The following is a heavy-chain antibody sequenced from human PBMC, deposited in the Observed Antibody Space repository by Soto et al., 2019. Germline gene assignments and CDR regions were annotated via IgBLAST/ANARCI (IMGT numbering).Heavy chain of an antibody. V-gene: IGHV1-3*01. CDR2: INAGNGNT. CDR3: ARELTYSSRWYEYYYYYGMDV. J-gene: IGHJ6*02. Sequence: GXSVKVTCKASGYTFTSYAMHWGRQAPGQRLEWMGWINAGNGNTKYSQKFQGRVTITRDTSASTAYMELSSLRSEDTAVYYCARELTYSSRWYEYYYYYGMDVWGQGTTVTVSS. D-gene: IGHD6-13*01. CDR1: GYTFTSYA.